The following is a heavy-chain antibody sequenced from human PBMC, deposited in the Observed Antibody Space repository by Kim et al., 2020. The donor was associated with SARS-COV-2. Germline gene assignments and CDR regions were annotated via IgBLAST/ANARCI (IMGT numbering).Heavy chain of an antibody. V-gene: IGHV4-38-2*02. CDR1: GYSISSGYY. CDR3: ARDDLESALYGIDV. CDR2: IYHSGST. Sequence: SETLSLTCTVSGYSISSGYYWGWIRQPPGKGLEWIGSIYHSGSTYYNPSLKSRVTISVDTSKNQFSLKLSPVTAADTTVYYCARDDLESALYGIDVWGPG. J-gene: IGHJ6*02.